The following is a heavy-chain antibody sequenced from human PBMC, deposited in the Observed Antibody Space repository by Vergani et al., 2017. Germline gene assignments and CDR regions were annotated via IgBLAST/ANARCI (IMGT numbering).Heavy chain of an antibody. V-gene: IGHV3-23*01. CDR2: ISGSGGNT. J-gene: IGHJ4*02. CDR1: GFTFSSYA. CDR3: VPPPEYSSSSAPLVIDY. Sequence: EVQLLESGGNLIQPGGSLRLSCGASGFTFSSYAMTWVRLAPGKGLQWVSAISGSGGNTFYTDSVKGRFTISRDNSKDTLYLQMNSLRAEDTAVYYCVPPPEYSSSSAPLVIDYWGQGTLVTVSS. D-gene: IGHD6-6*01.